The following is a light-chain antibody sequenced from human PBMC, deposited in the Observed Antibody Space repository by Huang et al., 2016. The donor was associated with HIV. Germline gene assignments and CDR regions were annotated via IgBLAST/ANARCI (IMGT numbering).Light chain of an antibody. CDR3: QQYNNWGT. J-gene: IGKJ2*02. V-gene: IGKV3-15*01. CDR2: GAS. Sequence: EIVMTQSPATLSVSPGERATLSCRASQSVSSNVSCYQQKPGQAPRLLIYGASNRATGNPPSCSGSGDVTESTLTISSLQYEDFAVYYCQQYNNWGTFGQGTKLEIK. CDR1: QSVSSN.